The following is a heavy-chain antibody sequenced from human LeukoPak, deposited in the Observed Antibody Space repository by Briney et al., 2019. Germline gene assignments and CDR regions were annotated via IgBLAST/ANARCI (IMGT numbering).Heavy chain of an antibody. CDR1: GFTFSNYG. V-gene: IGHV3-72*01. J-gene: IGHJ4*02. CDR2: SRNKANSFST. Sequence: GGSLRLSCAVSGFTFSNYGMSWVRQAPGKGLEWICRSRNKANSFSTQYAASVKGRFTISREDSKNSLYLQMNSLQTDDTAVYYCAGSGGDYRRLDYWGQGILVTVSS. CDR3: AGSGGDYRRLDY. D-gene: IGHD4-17*01.